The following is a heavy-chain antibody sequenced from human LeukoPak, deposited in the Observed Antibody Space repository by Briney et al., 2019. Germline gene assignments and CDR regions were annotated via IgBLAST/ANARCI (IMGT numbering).Heavy chain of an antibody. CDR2: ISHRGGT. V-gene: IGHV4-34*01. CDR1: GGSFSGYY. J-gene: IGHJ4*02. Sequence: SETLSLTCAVYGGSFSGYYWSYIRQPPGKGLEWIGEISHRGGTNYNPSLKSRLTISVDTSKNQSSLKLNSVTAADTAVYYCASFRWAVGFEYWDQGTLVTVSS. CDR3: ASFRWAVGFEY. D-gene: IGHD2-15*01.